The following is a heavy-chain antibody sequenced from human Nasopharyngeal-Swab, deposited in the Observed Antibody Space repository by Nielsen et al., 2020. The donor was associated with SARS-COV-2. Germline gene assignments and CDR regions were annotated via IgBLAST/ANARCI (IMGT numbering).Heavy chain of an antibody. CDR1: GFTFSNHY. CDR3: VRDFNWGFFDY. D-gene: IGHD7-27*01. J-gene: IGHJ4*02. V-gene: IGHV3-72*01. CDR2: IKDRAISYTA. Sequence: GESLKISCTASGFTFSNHYMDWVRQAPGKGLEWVGCIKDRAISYTAEYAASVKGRFTISRDDSKSSLYLQMNSLKSEDTAVYYCVRDFNWGFFDYWGQGALVTVSS.